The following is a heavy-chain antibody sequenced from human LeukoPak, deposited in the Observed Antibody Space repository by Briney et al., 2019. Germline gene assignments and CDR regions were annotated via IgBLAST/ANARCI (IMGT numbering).Heavy chain of an antibody. CDR3: ARLGYCSSASCGPLDY. Sequence: PSETLSLTCAVYGGSFSGYYWSWIRQPPGKGLEWIGEINHSGSTNYNPSLKSRVTISVDTSKNQFSLKLSSVTAADTAVYYCARLGYCSSASCGPLDYWGQETLVTVSS. CDR1: GGSFSGYY. D-gene: IGHD2-2*01. V-gene: IGHV4-34*01. J-gene: IGHJ4*02. CDR2: INHSGST.